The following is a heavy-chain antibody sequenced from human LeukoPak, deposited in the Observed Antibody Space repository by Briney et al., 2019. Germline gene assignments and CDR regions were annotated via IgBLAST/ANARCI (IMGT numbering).Heavy chain of an antibody. D-gene: IGHD1-26*01. Sequence: ASVKVSCKASGYTFTSYAMHWVRQAPGQRLEWMGWINAGNGNTKYSQKFQGRVTITRDTSASTAYMELSSLRSEDTAVYYCATDSVGAWYYFDYWGRGTLVTVSS. V-gene: IGHV1-3*01. CDR2: INAGNGNT. CDR3: ATDSVGAWYYFDY. J-gene: IGHJ4*02. CDR1: GYTFTSYA.